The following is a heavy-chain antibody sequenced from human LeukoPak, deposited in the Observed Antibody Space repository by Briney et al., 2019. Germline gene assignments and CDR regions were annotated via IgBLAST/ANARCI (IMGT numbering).Heavy chain of an antibody. V-gene: IGHV4-34*01. Sequence: SETLSLTCTVSGVSFSGYYWNLVRQPPGKGLEWLGEIYHRVSTNYNASLKSRVTISVDTSKNQFSLKLSSVTAADTAVYYCARHRGSGSPYFDYWGQGTLVTVSS. CDR1: GVSFSGYY. J-gene: IGHJ4*02. D-gene: IGHD3-10*01. CDR3: ARHRGSGSPYFDY. CDR2: IYHRVST.